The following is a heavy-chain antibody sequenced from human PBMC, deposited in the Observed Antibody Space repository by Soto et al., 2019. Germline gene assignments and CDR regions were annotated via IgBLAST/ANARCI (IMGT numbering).Heavy chain of an antibody. CDR1: GFTFIMFS. J-gene: IGHJ5*02. Sequence: PWGSLRLSCSASGFTFIMFSMHFFRQAPGKGLEYVSGISSNGDSTYYADSVKGRFTISRDNSKNTLYLQMSSLRAVDTAVYYCVHPRSTVQIPPTWGQGTLVTVSS. D-gene: IGHD4-17*01. CDR3: VHPRSTVQIPPT. V-gene: IGHV3-64D*06. CDR2: ISSNGDST.